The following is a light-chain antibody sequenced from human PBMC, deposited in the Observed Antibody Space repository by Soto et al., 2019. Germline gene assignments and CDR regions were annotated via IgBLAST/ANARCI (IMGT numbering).Light chain of an antibody. CDR3: QQYDSYYLT. Sequence: DIQMTQSPFTLSPSIGDKDTITFRACQSISSWLARYQQKPGKAPKLLIYDASKWESGVQSRFSGSGSRTEFSLAISSLQLDEFATYFCQQYDSYYLTFGQGSKVDIK. J-gene: IGKJ1*01. CDR1: QSISSW. V-gene: IGKV1-5*01. CDR2: DAS.